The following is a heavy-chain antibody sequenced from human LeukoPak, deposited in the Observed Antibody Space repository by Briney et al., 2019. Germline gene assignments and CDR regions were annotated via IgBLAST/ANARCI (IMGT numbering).Heavy chain of an antibody. CDR3: AKSMDTVGATTLDF. CDR2: ITGDGQET. Sequence: GGSLRLSCVASGFSFSSYPMSWVRQAPGRGLEWVATITGDGQETFYAGVGTCRFIVSRDNIRNTGFLERDSLRDEDTAVYYCAKSMDTVGATTLDFWGQGGRVIVSS. D-gene: IGHD1-26*01. CDR1: GFSFSSYP. J-gene: IGHJ4*02. V-gene: IGHV3-23*01.